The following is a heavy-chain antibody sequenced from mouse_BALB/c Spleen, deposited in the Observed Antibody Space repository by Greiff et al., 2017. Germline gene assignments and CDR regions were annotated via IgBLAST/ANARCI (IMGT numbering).Heavy chain of an antibody. J-gene: IGHJ3*01. Sequence: VQLQQSGAELVKPGASVKLSCKASGYTFTSYWMHWVKQRPGQGLEWIGEIDPSDSYTNYNQKFKGKATLTVDKSSSTAYMQLSSLTSEDSAVYYCARREYGNYWFAYWGQGTLVTVSA. CDR2: IDPSDSYT. V-gene: IGHV1-69*02. CDR1: GYTFTSYW. CDR3: ARREYGNYWFAY. D-gene: IGHD2-10*02.